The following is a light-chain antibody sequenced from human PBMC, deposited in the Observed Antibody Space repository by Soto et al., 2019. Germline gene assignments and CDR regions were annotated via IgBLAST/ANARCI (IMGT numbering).Light chain of an antibody. CDR1: QSISSW. CDR2: DAS. Sequence: DIQMTQSPSTLSASVGDRVTITCRASQSISSWLAWYQQRPGKAPKFLIYDASSLQSGVPSRFSGSGSGTEFTLTISRLQPDDFATYYCQQYNSYPWTFGQGTKVDI. V-gene: IGKV1-5*01. CDR3: QQYNSYPWT. J-gene: IGKJ1*01.